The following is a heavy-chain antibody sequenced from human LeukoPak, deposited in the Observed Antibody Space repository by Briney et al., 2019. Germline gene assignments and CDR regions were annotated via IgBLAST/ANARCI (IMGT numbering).Heavy chain of an antibody. V-gene: IGHV3-49*03. D-gene: IGHD6-19*01. CDR2: IRSKVYGGTP. CDR3: SREGVSGWAYDY. CDR1: GFTFGDYA. Sequence: GGSRRLSCTGSGFTFGDYAMSWFRQAPERGLEYIGFIRSKVYGGTPESAASVRGRFAISRDDSKSITYLQMNSLKSEDTAVYYCSREGVSGWAYDYWGQGTVVTVSS. J-gene: IGHJ4*02.